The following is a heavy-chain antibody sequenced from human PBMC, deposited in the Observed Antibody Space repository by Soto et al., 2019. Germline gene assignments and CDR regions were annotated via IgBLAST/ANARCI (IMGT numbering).Heavy chain of an antibody. D-gene: IGHD2-21*02. J-gene: IGHJ5*02. CDR2: VYHTGDT. CDR3: AREIVTAGGNNYFDP. CDR1: GGTVASSHW. Sequence: RETLSLTCGVSGGTVASSHWWSWVRQSPGRGLEWIGNVYHTGDTNFNPSLQSRVTFSVDKSNNQFSLRLTSVTAADTAVYFCAREIVTAGGNNYFDPWGPGTLVTVSS. V-gene: IGHV4-4*01.